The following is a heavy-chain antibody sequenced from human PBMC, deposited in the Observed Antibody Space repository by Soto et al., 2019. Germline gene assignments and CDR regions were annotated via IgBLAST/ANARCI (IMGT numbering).Heavy chain of an antibody. CDR1: GFTFTRYS. CDR3: ARESEDLTSNFDY. J-gene: IGHJ4*02. CDR2: ISSTTNYI. Sequence: VGSLRLSCAASGFTFTRYSMDWVRQAPGKGLEWVSSISSTTNYIYYGDSMKGRFTISRDNAKNSLYLEMNSLRAEDTAVYYCARESEDLTSNFDYWGQGTLVTVSS. V-gene: IGHV3-21*06.